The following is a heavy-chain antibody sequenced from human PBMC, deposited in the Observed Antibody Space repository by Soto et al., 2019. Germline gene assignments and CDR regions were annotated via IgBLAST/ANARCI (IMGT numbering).Heavy chain of an antibody. CDR2: IIPILGIA. CDR3: ARPYDLWSGYYFDAFDI. V-gene: IGHV1-69*02. J-gene: IGHJ3*02. Sequence: QVQLVQSGAEVKKPGSSVKVSCKASGGTFSSYTISWVRQAPGQGLEWMGRIIPILGIANYAQKFQGRVTITADKSTSTAYMELSSLRSEDTAVYYCARPYDLWSGYYFDAFDIWGQGTMVTVSS. D-gene: IGHD3-3*01. CDR1: GGTFSSYT.